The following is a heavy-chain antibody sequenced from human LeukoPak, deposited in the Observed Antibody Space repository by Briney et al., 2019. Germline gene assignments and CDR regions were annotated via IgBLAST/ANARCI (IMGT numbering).Heavy chain of an antibody. D-gene: IGHD2-2*01. CDR2: INHSGST. CDR1: GGSFSGYY. V-gene: IGHV4-34*01. J-gene: IGHJ5*02. CDR3: AREICRYCSSTSTS. Sequence: SETLSLTCAVYGGSFSGYYWSWIRQPPGKGLEWIGEINHSGSTNYNPSLKSRVTISVDTSKNQFSLKLSSVTAADAAVYYCAREICRYCSSTSTSWGQGTLVTVSS.